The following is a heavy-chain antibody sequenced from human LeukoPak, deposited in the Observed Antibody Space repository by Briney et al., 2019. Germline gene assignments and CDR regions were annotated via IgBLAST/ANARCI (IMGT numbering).Heavy chain of an antibody. CDR2: TYYRSKWYN. J-gene: IGHJ5*02. V-gene: IGHV6-1*01. CDR1: GDSVSSNSAA. D-gene: IGHD3-10*01. Sequence: SQTLSLTCAISGDSVSSNSAAWNWIRQSPSSGLEWLGRTYYRSKWYNDYAVSVKSRITINPDTSKNQFSLQQNSVTPEDTAVYYCARSWSSRWFGELSWGQGTLVTVSS. CDR3: ARSWSSRWFGELS.